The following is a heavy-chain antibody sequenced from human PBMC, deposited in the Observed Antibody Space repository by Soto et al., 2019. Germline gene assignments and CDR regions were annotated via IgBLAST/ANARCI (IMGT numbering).Heavy chain of an antibody. J-gene: IGHJ4*02. CDR1: GFTFSSYS. Sequence: GGSLRLSCAASGFTFSSYSMSWVRQAPGKGLEWVSAISGSGGSTYYADSVKGRFTISRDNSKNTLNLQMNSLRAEETAVYYCAKDTVNTAMANWGQGTLVTVSS. V-gene: IGHV3-23*01. D-gene: IGHD5-18*01. CDR3: AKDTVNTAMAN. CDR2: ISGSGGST.